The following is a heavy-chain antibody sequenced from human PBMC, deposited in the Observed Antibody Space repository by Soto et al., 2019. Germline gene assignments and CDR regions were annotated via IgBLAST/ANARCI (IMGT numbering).Heavy chain of an antibody. D-gene: IGHD6-13*01. Sequence: SETLSLTCTVSGGSISSYYWSWIRQPPGKGLEWIGYIYYSGSTNYNPSLKSRVTISVDTSKNQFSLKLSSVTAADTAVYYCARHSSSWRYNWFDPWGQGTLVTVSS. V-gene: IGHV4-59*01. CDR3: ARHSSSWRYNWFDP. J-gene: IGHJ5*02. CDR1: GGSISSYY. CDR2: IYYSGST.